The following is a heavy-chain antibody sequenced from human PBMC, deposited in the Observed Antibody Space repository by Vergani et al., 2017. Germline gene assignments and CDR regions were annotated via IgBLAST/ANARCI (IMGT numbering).Heavy chain of an antibody. CDR1: EFTFSNYA. CDR2: ISGSGVSA. Sequence: EVQLLESWGGLVQPGGSLRLTCAASEFTFSNYAMNWVRQAPGKGLEWVSGISGSGVSAYYTDSVKGRFTISRDNSKNMLFLQMNNLRTEDTAIYYCAKQYFVSGNYLFDYWGQGTLVTVSS. D-gene: IGHD3-10*01. V-gene: IGHV3-23*01. CDR3: AKQYFVSGNYLFDY. J-gene: IGHJ4*02.